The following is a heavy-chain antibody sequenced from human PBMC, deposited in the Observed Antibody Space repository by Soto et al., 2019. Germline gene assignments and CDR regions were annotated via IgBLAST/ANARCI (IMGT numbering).Heavy chain of an antibody. CDR3: AKDAPGSGWLSDY. CDR1: GFTFSNYA. CDR2: ITGWDAGT. V-gene: IGHV3-23*04. J-gene: IGHJ4*02. D-gene: IGHD6-19*01. Sequence: EVQLVESGGGLVKPGGSLRLSCAASGFTFSNYAMSWVRQAPGKGLEWVSTITGWDAGTSYADSVKGRFTISRDNSKNTLYLQMNTLRAEDTAVYYCAKDAPGSGWLSDYWGQGARVTVSS.